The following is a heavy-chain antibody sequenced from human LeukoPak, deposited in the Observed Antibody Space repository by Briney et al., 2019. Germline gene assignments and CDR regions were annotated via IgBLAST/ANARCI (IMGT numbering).Heavy chain of an antibody. J-gene: IGHJ4*02. D-gene: IGHD2-15*01. CDR3: ATGILGYCSGGSCSPGFDY. Sequence: ASVKVSCKVSGYTLTELSMHWVRQAPGKGLEWMGGFDPEDGETIYAQKFQGRVTMTEDTSTDTAYMELSSLRSADTAVYYCATGILGYCSGGSCSPGFDYWGQGTLVTVSS. V-gene: IGHV1-24*01. CDR1: GYTLTELS. CDR2: FDPEDGET.